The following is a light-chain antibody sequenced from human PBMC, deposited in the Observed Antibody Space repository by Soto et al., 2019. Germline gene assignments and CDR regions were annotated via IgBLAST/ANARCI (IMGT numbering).Light chain of an antibody. CDR2: GAS. V-gene: IGKV3-20*01. Sequence: EIVLTQSPGTLSLSPGERATLSCRASQSVSSSYLAWYQQKPGQAPRLLIYGASSSATGFPDRFSGSGSGTDFTLTISRLEPEDFAVYYCQQYGDSPRTFGQGTKVEIK. CDR3: QQYGDSPRT. CDR1: QSVSSSY. J-gene: IGKJ1*01.